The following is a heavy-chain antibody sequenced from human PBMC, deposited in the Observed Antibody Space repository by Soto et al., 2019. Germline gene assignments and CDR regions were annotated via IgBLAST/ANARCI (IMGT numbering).Heavy chain of an antibody. Sequence: ASVKVSCKASGYTFSKFFMHWVRQAPGQGLEWMGIINPSGGSASYAQRFRGRASVTRDTSSTTVYMELSGLRSEDTAVYFCARELVLIPGDSRGDYFFDYWGQGTLVTVSS. D-gene: IGHD2-2*01. CDR2: INPSGGSA. J-gene: IGHJ4*02. CDR1: GYTFSKFF. CDR3: ARELVLIPGDSRGDYFFDY. V-gene: IGHV1-46*01.